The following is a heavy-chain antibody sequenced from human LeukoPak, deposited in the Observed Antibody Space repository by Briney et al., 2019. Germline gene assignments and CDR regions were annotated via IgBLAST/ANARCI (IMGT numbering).Heavy chain of an antibody. CDR3: ARKGRLRYFDWLFWSYSDY. CDR2: IYTSGST. CDR1: GGSISSGSYY. D-gene: IGHD3-9*01. Sequence: SQTLSLTCTVSGGSISSGSYYWSWIRQPAGKGLEWIGRIYTSGSTNYSPSLKSRLTISVDTSKNQFSLKLSSVTAADTAVYYCARKGRLRYFDWLFWSYSDYWGQGTLVTVSS. J-gene: IGHJ4*02. V-gene: IGHV4-61*02.